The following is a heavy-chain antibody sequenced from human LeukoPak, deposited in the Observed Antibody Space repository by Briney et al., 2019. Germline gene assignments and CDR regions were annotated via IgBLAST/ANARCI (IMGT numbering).Heavy chain of an antibody. CDR3: ARDSGSCSGGSCYYYYGMDV. D-gene: IGHD2-15*01. V-gene: IGHV4-59*01. CDR1: GGSISSYY. J-gene: IGHJ6*02. CDR2: IYYSGST. Sequence: SETLSLTCTVSGGSISSYYWSWIRQPPGKGLGWIGYIYYSGSTNYDPSLKSRVTISVDTSKNQFSLKLSSVTAADTAVYYCARDSGSCSGGSCYYYYGMDVWGQGTTVTVSS.